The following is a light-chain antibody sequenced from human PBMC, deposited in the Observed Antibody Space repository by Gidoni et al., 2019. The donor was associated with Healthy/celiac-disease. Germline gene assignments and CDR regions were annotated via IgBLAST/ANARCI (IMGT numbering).Light chain of an antibody. Sequence: AIQCTQSPSSLSVSVGDRVCITCRASQGIRNVLGWYHQKQGKAPKLLIYAASSLQGRVPSRISGSRCGTDYTLTISSRQPEDYATYYYLQDYNYPWTFGQGTKVEIK. V-gene: IGKV1-6*01. CDR2: AAS. J-gene: IGKJ1*01. CDR1: QGIRNV. CDR3: LQDYNYPWT.